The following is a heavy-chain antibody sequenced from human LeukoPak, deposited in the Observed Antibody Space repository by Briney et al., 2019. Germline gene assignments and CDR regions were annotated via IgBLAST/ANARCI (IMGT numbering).Heavy chain of an antibody. V-gene: IGHV4-61*02. CDR1: GGSISSGSYY. J-gene: IGHJ3*02. D-gene: IGHD5-12*01. CDR3: ARARGDRGYAFDI. CDR2: IYTSGST. Sequence: SQTLSLTCTVSGGSISSGSYYWSWIRQPAGEGLEWIGRIYTSGSTNYNPSLKSRVTISVDTSKNQFSLKLSSVTAADTAVYYCARARGDRGYAFDIWGQGTMVTVSS.